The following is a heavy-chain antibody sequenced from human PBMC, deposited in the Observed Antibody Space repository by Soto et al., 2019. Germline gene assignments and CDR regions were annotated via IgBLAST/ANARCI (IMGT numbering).Heavy chain of an antibody. D-gene: IGHD3-16*02. J-gene: IGHJ4*02. CDR3: ARSIGSGGVVGGFDY. V-gene: IGHV1-69*01. CDR1: GGTFTKYA. Sequence: QVQLVQSGAEVKKPGSAVKVSCKASGGTFTKYAMNWVRQAPGQGPEWMGGIIPIFDTPRYAQRFQGRVTITVDESTNTAYMDLSSPTFEDTAMYYCARSIGSGGVVGGFDYWGQGTLVTVSS. CDR2: IIPIFDTP.